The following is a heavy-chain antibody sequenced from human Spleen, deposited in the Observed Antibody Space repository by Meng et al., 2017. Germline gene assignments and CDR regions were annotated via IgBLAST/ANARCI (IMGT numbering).Heavy chain of an antibody. J-gene: IGHJ4*02. CDR2: IWYDGSNK. CDR3: ARGHYGSGSYPGIDY. V-gene: IGHV3-33*01. CDR1: GFTFSSYG. D-gene: IGHD3-10*01. Sequence: GGSLRLSCAASGFTFSSYGMHWVRQAPGKGLEWVAVIWYDGSNKYYADSVKGRFTISRDNSKNTLYLQMNSLRAEDTAVYYCARGHYGSGSYPGIDYWGQGTLVTVSS.